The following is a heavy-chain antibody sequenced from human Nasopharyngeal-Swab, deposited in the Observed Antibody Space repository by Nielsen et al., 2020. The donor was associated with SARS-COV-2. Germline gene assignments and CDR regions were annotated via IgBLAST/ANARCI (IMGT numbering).Heavy chain of an antibody. J-gene: IGHJ4*02. V-gene: IGHV3-21*01. CDR2: ISGGGNNI. CDR3: ARDLTPTTVTTLHFDS. Sequence: GESLKISCAASGFSFRSYAMSWVRQIPGKGLEWVSTISGGGNNIYYAESMKGRFTISRDNAKESLYLQMDNLRADDTAVYYCARDLTPTTVTTLHFDSWGQGTLVTVSS. CDR1: GFSFRSYA. D-gene: IGHD4-17*01.